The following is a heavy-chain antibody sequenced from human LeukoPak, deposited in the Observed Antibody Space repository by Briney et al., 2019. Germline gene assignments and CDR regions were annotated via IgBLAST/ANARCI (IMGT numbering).Heavy chain of an antibody. D-gene: IGHD2-15*01. Sequence: PSETLSLTCTVSGGSISSGDCYWSWIRQPPGKGLEWIGYIYYSGSTYYNPSLKSRVTISVDTSKNQFSLKLSSVTAADTAVYYCARLVAATGGFDYWGQGTLVTVSS. J-gene: IGHJ4*02. V-gene: IGHV4-30-4*01. CDR2: IYYSGST. CDR1: GGSISSGDCY. CDR3: ARLVAATGGFDY.